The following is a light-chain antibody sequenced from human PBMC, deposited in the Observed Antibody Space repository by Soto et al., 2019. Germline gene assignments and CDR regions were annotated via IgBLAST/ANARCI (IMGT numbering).Light chain of an antibody. J-gene: IGLJ2*01. CDR3: CSYAGSYTLV. CDR1: SSDVGGYHY. Sequence: QSALTQPRSVSGSPGQSVTLSCTGTSSDVGGYHYVSWYQHHPGKAPKIIIYDVNKRPSGVPDRFSGSKSSNTASLTISGLQTEDEADYYCCSYAGSYTLVFGGGTQLTVL. V-gene: IGLV2-11*01. CDR2: DVN.